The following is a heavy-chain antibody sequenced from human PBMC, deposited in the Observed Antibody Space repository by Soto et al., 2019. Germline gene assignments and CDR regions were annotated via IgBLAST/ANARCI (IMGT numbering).Heavy chain of an antibody. CDR3: ARSDYYGSGSSTPYYFDY. CDR2: IYHDGTT. V-gene: IGHV4-4*02. J-gene: IGHJ4*02. Sequence: SETLSLTCGVSGGSLSSSNWWSWVRRPPGKGLEWIGEIYHDGTTNYNPSLKSRVTISVDKSKNQSSLKLSSVTAADTAVYYCARSDYYGSGSSTPYYFDYWGQGTLVTVSS. D-gene: IGHD3-10*01. CDR1: GGSLSSSNW.